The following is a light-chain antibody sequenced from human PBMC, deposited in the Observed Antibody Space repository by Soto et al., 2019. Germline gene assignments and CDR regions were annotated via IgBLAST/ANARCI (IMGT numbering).Light chain of an antibody. CDR2: EVS. CDR3: CSYAGSSLYV. V-gene: IGLV2-23*02. Sequence: QSALTQPASVSGSPGQSITISCTGTSSDVGSYNLVSWYQQHPGTAPKLMIYEVSKRPSGVSNRFSGSKSGNTASLTISGLQAEDEADYYCCSYAGSSLYVFGTGTKLTVL. J-gene: IGLJ1*01. CDR1: SSDVGSYNL.